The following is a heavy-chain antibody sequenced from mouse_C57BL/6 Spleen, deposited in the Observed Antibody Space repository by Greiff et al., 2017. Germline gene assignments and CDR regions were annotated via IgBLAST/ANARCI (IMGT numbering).Heavy chain of an antibody. D-gene: IGHD1-1*01. CDR3: ARAPYYGSSYGYAMDY. CDR1: GYSITSGYD. V-gene: IGHV3-1*01. J-gene: IGHJ4*01. CDR2: ISYSGST. Sequence: VQLKESGPGMVKPSQSLSLTCTVTGYSITSGYDWHWIRHFPGNKLEWMGYISYSGSTNYNPSLKSRISITHDTSKNHFFLKLNSVTTEDTATYYCARAPYYGSSYGYAMDYWGQGTSVTVSS.